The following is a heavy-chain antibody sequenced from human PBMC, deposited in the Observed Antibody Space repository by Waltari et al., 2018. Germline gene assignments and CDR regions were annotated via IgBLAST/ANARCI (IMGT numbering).Heavy chain of an antibody. J-gene: IGHJ6*03. CDR1: GGSFSGYY. CDR2: LNHSGST. D-gene: IGHD3-3*01. V-gene: IGHV4-34*01. Sequence: QVQLQQWGAGLLKPSETLSLTCAVYGGSFSGYYWSWIRQPPGKGLAWIGELNHSGSTHSNPSLKSRVTISVATSKNQFSLKLSSVTAADTAVYYCARQYLRFFGRYYYYYMDVWGKGTTVTVSS. CDR3: ARQYLRFFGRYYYYYMDV.